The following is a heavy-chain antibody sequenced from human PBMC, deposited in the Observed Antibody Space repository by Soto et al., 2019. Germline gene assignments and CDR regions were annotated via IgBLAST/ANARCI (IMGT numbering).Heavy chain of an antibody. J-gene: IGHJ4*02. CDR2: IWYVGSNK. CDR3: ASDFDWPQPKDY. D-gene: IGHD3-9*01. V-gene: IGHV3-33*01. CDR1: GFTFSSYG. Sequence: HPGGSLRLSCAASGFTFSSYGIHWVRQAPGKGLGWVAVIWYVGSNKYYADSVKGRFTISRDNSKNTLYLQMNSLRAEDTAVYYCASDFDWPQPKDYWGQGTLVTVP.